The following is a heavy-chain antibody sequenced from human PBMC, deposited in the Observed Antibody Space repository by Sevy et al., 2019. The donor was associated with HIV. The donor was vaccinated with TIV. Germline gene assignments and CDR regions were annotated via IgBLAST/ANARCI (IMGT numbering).Heavy chain of an antibody. V-gene: IGHV4-38-2*01. D-gene: IGHD6-13*01. Sequence: SETLSLTCAVSGYSISSGYYWGWIRQPPGKGLEWIGSIYHSGSTDYNPSLKSRVTISVDTSKNQFSLRLSAVTAADTAVYYCARGLPGSSWRHYYYYYYGMDVWGQGTTVSVSS. CDR2: IYHSGST. CDR1: GYSISSGYY. J-gene: IGHJ6*02. CDR3: ARGLPGSSWRHYYYYYYGMDV.